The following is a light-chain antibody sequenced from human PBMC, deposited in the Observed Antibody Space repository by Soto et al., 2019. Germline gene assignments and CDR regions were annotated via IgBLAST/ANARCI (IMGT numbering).Light chain of an antibody. Sequence: EIVLTQSPGTLSLFPGERATFSCRASQSVSSVHLAWYQQKPGQAPRLLMFTASNRATGIPDRFSGTGSGTDFTITINRLESEDSAVYYCQQFGTSPRTFGPGTKVELK. CDR1: QSVSSVH. CDR3: QQFGTSPRT. CDR2: TAS. J-gene: IGKJ1*01. V-gene: IGKV3-20*01.